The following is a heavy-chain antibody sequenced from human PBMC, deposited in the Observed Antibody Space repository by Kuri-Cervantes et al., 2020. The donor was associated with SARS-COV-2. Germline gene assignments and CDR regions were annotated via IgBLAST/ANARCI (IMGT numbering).Heavy chain of an antibody. V-gene: IGHV3-7*01. CDR3: ARGLSRKPYDY. Sequence: VTLSLTCAATGFTFSSYWMSWVRQAPGKGLEWVANIKQDGSEKYYVDSVKGRFTISRDNAKNSLYLQMNSLRAEDTAVYYCARGLSRKPYDYWGQGTLVTVSS. J-gene: IGHJ4*02. CDR1: GFTFSSYW. CDR2: IKQDGSEK.